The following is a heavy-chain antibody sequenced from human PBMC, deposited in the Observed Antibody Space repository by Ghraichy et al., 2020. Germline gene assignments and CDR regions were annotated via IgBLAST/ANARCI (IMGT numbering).Heavy chain of an antibody. J-gene: IGHJ4*02. Sequence: GGSLRLSCAASGFSFSNYAMHWVRQAPGKGLEYVSLISYDGGSTYYANSVKGRFTVSRDNSKNTLYLQMGSLRAEDMAVYYCAREHTTSSGRKLDYWGQGTLVTVSS. CDR3: AREHTTSSGRKLDY. D-gene: IGHD6-6*01. V-gene: IGHV3-64*01. CDR2: ISYDGGST. CDR1: GFSFSNYA.